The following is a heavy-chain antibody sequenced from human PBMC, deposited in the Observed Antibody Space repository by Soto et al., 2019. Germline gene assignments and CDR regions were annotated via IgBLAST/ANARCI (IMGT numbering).Heavy chain of an antibody. V-gene: IGHV4-30-4*01. Sequence: QVQLQESGPGLVEPSQTLSLICTVSGDSISSDNYFWSWIRQPPGQGLEWIGYISNRGTPYYNPSLKSRVTRSLDTSKNPFSLDMFSVTAADTAVYYCAREVNVVALSDAFDIWGQGTMVTVSS. CDR3: AREVNVVALSDAFDI. J-gene: IGHJ3*02. D-gene: IGHD2-8*01. CDR1: GDSISSDNYF. CDR2: ISNRGTP.